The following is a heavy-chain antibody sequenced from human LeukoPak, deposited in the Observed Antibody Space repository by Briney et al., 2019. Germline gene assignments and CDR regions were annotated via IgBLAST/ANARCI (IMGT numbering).Heavy chain of an antibody. CDR2: ISSSSSYI. Sequence: PGGSLRLSCAASGFTFSSYSMNWVRQAPGKGLEWVSSISSSSSYIYYADSVKGRFTISRDNAKNSLYLQMNSLRAEDTAVYYCARDLEVTQSGEAFDIWGQGTMVTVSS. D-gene: IGHD2-21*02. V-gene: IGHV3-21*01. J-gene: IGHJ3*02. CDR1: GFTFSSYS. CDR3: ARDLEVTQSGEAFDI.